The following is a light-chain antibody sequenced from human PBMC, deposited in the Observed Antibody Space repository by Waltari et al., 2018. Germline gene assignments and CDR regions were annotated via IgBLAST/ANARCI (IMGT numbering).Light chain of an antibody. CDR3: SSYSSSYTSVV. V-gene: IGLV2-14*03. Sequence: QSALTQPASVSGSPRQSITISCTGPSSYIGSSKFVPWYQQHPGKAPKLLIFDVTNRPSGVSNRFSGSKSGNTASLTISGVQAEDEADYYCSSYSSSYTSVVFGGGTKLTVL. CDR2: DVT. CDR1: SSYIGSSKF. J-gene: IGLJ2*01.